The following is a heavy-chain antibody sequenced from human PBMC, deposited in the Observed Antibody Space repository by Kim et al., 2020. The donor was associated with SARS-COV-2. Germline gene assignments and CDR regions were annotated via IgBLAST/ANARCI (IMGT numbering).Heavy chain of an antibody. CDR1: EFSFDDYT. J-gene: IGHJ4*01. CDR2: ITGDGGST. V-gene: IGHV3-43*02. Sequence: GGSLRLSCAGSEFSFDDYTMHWVRQAPGKGLEWVSLITGDGGSTHYADSVTGRFIISRDNSKNSLYLQMNSLRTEDTALYYCAKETDEEWFGDLPYYFH. D-gene: IGHD3-10*01. CDR3: AKETDEEWFGDLPYYFH.